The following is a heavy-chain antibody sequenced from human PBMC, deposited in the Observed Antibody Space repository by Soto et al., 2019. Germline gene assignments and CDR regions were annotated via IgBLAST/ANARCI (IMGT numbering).Heavy chain of an antibody. J-gene: IGHJ6*03. CDR2: IYYSGST. CDR3: ARHPYYYRSGRYYNVRYYYYMDV. CDR1: GGSISSSSYY. V-gene: IGHV4-39*01. Sequence: SETLSLTCTVSGGSISSSSYYWGWIRQPPGKGLEWIGSIYYSGSTHYNPSLKSRVTISVDTSKNQFSLKLISVTAADTAVYYCARHPYYYRSGRYYNVRYYYYMDVWGKGTTVTVPS. D-gene: IGHD3-10*01.